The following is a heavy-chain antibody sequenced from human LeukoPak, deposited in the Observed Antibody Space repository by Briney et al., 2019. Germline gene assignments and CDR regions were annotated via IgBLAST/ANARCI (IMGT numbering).Heavy chain of an antibody. Sequence: GGSLRLSCAASGFTFSTYRMSWVRQAPGKGLEWVANIKQDGSEKHYVDSVKGRFTISRDNAKNSLYLQMSSLRAEDTAVYYCTRVEETATTAAIIRKYSYYYYYMDVWGKGNTVTVSS. CDR1: GFTFSTYR. J-gene: IGHJ6*03. CDR3: TRVEETATTAAIIRKYSYYYYYMDV. V-gene: IGHV3-7*01. D-gene: IGHD4-11*01. CDR2: IKQDGSEK.